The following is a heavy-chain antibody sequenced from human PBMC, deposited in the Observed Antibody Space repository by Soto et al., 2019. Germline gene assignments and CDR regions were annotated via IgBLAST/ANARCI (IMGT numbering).Heavy chain of an antibody. Sequence: QVQLQESGPGLVKPSETLSLTCTVSGGSISSYYWSWIRQPPGKGLEWIGYIYYSGSTNYNPSLKSRVTISVATSKNQFSLKLSSVTAADTAVYYCARDVTADNYYYYGMDVWGQGTTVTVSS. V-gene: IGHV4-59*01. CDR3: ARDVTADNYYYYGMDV. D-gene: IGHD2-2*01. CDR1: GGSISSYY. CDR2: IYYSGST. J-gene: IGHJ6*02.